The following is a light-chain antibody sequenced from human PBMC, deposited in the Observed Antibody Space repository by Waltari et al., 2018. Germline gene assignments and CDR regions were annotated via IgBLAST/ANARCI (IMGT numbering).Light chain of an antibody. CDR3: SSFTSGSTWV. CDR2: DVT. CDR1: PSDIGAYNY. J-gene: IGLJ3*02. V-gene: IGLV2-14*03. Sequence: QSALTQPASVSGSPGQSITISCTGTPSDIGAYNYVALYQQHPGKAPKVVISDVTNRPSVVSNRFSGSKSGNTASLTISGLQAEDEADYYCSSFTSGSTWVFGGGTKLTVL.